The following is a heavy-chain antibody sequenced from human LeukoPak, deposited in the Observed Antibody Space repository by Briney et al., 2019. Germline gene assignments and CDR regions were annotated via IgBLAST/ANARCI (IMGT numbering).Heavy chain of an antibody. CDR1: GFSFSDHW. J-gene: IGHJ4*02. CDR3: TRSLDD. CDR2: IKEDGNEK. Sequence: GGSRRLSCAASGFSFSDHWMDWVRRAPGKGLEWVANIKEDGNEKNYLDSVKGRYTISRDNAQKSLYLQMNSLRVEDTAVYYCTRSLDDWGQGTLVTVSS. V-gene: IGHV3-7*01. D-gene: IGHD5-24*01.